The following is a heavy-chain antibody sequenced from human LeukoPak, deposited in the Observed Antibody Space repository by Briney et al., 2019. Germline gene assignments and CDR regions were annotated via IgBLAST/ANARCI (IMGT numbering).Heavy chain of an antibody. D-gene: IGHD3-22*01. Sequence: ASVRVSCKASGYTFTGYYMHWVRQAPGQGLEWMGWINPNSGGTNYAQKFQGRVTMTRDTSISTAYMELSRLRSDVTAVYYCARDFQGDMIADYGMDVWGQGTTVTVSS. J-gene: IGHJ6*02. V-gene: IGHV1-2*02. CDR2: INPNSGGT. CDR1: GYTFTGYY. CDR3: ARDFQGDMIADYGMDV.